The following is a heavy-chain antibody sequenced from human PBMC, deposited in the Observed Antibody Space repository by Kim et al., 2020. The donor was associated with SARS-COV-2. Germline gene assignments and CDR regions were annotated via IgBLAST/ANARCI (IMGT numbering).Heavy chain of an antibody. D-gene: IGHD6-13*01. CDR1: GYTFSSYY. J-gene: IGHJ5*02. CDR2: INPSGDYT. Sequence: ASVKVSCKASGYTFSSYYMHWVRQAPGQGLEWMGIINPSGDYTNYAQNFQGRVTMTRDTSTSTAYMALSSLRSDDTAVYYCARDNSAADISWLFDPWGQG. V-gene: IGHV1-46*01. CDR3: ARDNSAADISWLFDP.